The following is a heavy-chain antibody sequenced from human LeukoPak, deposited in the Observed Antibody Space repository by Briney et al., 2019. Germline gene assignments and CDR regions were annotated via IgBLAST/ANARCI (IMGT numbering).Heavy chain of an antibody. J-gene: IGHJ3*02. CDR3: ARDSVVITDDAFDI. CDR1: GGSISSYY. CDR2: IYTSGST. D-gene: IGHD3-22*01. Sequence: PSETLSLTCTVSGGSISSYYWSWIRQPAGKGLEWIGRIYTSGSTNYNPSLKSRVTMSVDTSKNQFSLKLSSVTAADTAVYYCARDSVVITDDAFDIWGQGTMVTVSS. V-gene: IGHV4-4*07.